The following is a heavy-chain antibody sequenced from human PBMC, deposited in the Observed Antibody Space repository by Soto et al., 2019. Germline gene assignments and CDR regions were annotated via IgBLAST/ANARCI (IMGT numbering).Heavy chain of an antibody. CDR2: IKQDGSER. CDR1: GFTFSSYW. V-gene: IGHV3-7*01. D-gene: IGHD3-3*01. Sequence: GGSLRLSCAASGFTFSSYWMSWVRQAPGKGLEWVANIKQDGSERYYVDSVKGRFTISRDNAKNSLYLQMNRLRAEDTAVYYCARAIFGVFRLYYFDYWGQGALVTVSS. CDR3: ARAIFGVFRLYYFDY. J-gene: IGHJ4*02.